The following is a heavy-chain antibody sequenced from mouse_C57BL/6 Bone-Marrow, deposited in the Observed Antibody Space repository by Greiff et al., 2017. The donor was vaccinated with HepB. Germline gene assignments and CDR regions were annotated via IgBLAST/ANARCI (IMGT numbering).Heavy chain of an antibody. V-gene: IGHV1-74*01. D-gene: IGHD1-1*01. CDR2: IHPSDSDT. J-gene: IGHJ1*03. CDR1: GYTFTSYW. Sequence: QVQLQHPGAELVKPGASVKVSCKASGYTFTSYWMHWVKQRPGQGLEWIGRIHPSDSDTNYNQKFKGKATLTVDKSSSTAYMQLSSLTSEDSAVYYCAIVRIICYGSSRHWYFDVWGTGTTVTVSS. CDR3: AIVRIICYGSSRHWYFDV.